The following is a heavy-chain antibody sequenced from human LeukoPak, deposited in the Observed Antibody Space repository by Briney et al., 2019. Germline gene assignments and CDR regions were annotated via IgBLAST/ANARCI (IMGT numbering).Heavy chain of an antibody. D-gene: IGHD3-10*01. CDR2: ISYDGSNK. CDR3: AKDGYYGSGALYY. Sequence: GGSLRLSRAASGFTFSSYGMHWVRQAPGKGLEWVAVISYDGSNKYYADSVKGRFTISRDNSKNTLYLQMNSLRAEDTAVYYCAKDGYYGSGALYYWGQGTLVTVSS. J-gene: IGHJ4*02. V-gene: IGHV3-30*18. CDR1: GFTFSSYG.